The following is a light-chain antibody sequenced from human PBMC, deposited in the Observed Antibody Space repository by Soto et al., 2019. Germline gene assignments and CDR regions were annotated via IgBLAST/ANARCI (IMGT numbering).Light chain of an antibody. CDR2: AAS. J-gene: IGKJ1*01. CDR3: QQSYSTPPS. V-gene: IGKV1-39*01. Sequence: DIQMTQSPSSLSASVGDRVTITCRASQTISNYFNWYQQKPGKAPKLMIYAASSLQSGVPSRFSGSGSGTDFTLTISSLQPEDFATYDCQQSYSTPPSFGQGTKVEIK. CDR1: QTISNY.